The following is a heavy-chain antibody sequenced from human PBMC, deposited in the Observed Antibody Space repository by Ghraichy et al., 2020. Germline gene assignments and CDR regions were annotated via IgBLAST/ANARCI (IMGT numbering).Heavy chain of an antibody. Sequence: ESLNISCAVYGGSFSGYYWSWIRQPPGKGLEWIGEINHSGSTNYNPSLKSRVTISVDTSKNQFSLKLSSVTAADTAVYYCAKWELGYWYFDLWGRGTLVTVSS. V-gene: IGHV4-34*01. CDR2: INHSGST. CDR3: AKWELGYWYFDL. D-gene: IGHD1-26*01. CDR1: GGSFSGYY. J-gene: IGHJ2*01.